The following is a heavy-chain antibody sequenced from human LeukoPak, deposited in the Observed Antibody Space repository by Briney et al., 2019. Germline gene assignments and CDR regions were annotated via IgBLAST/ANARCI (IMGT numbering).Heavy chain of an antibody. Sequence: ASVKVSCKASGYTFTSYDINWVRQATGQGLEWMGWMNPNSGNTGYAQKFQGRVTMTRNTSISTAYMELSSLRSEDTAVYYCARAGDIVATIVWFDPWGQGTLVTASS. CDR3: ARAGDIVATIVWFDP. V-gene: IGHV1-8*01. J-gene: IGHJ5*02. CDR2: MNPNSGNT. D-gene: IGHD5-12*01. CDR1: GYTFTSYD.